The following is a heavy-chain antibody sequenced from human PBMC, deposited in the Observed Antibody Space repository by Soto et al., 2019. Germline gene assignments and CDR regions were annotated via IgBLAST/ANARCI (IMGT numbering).Heavy chain of an antibody. CDR3: ARQPVPAAIRFYGMDV. D-gene: IGHD2-2*02. Sequence: GESLNISCKGSGYSFTKYWHGWVRQMPGKGLELMGVIYPGDSDTRYSPSFQGEVTISADKFISAAYPQWSSLRASDTSMYYSARQPVPAAIRFYGMDVWGQRRKVNVSS. V-gene: IGHV5-51*01. J-gene: IGHJ6*02. CDR2: IYPGDSDT. CDR1: GYSFTKYW.